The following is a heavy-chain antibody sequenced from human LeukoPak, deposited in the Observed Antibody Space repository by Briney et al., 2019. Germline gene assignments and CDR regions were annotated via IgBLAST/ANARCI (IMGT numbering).Heavy chain of an antibody. CDR1: GFTFSSYS. D-gene: IGHD5-18*01. J-gene: IGHJ4*02. Sequence: GGSLRLSCAASGFTFSSYSMNWVRQAPGKGLEWVSYISSSSSTIYYAYSVKGRFTISRDNSKNTVYPQMNSLRAEDTAVFYCARGGIQLRNYYFDYWGQGTLVTVSS. CDR3: ARGGIQLRNYYFDY. CDR2: ISSSSSTI. V-gene: IGHV3-48*01.